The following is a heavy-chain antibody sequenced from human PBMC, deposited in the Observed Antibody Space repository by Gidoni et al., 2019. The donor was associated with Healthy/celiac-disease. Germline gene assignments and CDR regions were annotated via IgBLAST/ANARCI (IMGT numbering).Heavy chain of an antibody. CDR1: GFPFSSYG. Sequence: QVQLVESGGCVIQPGSPMSLSGAASGFPFSSYGMHWVRQALGKGLGWVAVISDDGSNKYYADSVKGRFTISRENSKNTLYLQMNSLRAEDTAVYYCAKGSLFPPSGMDVWGQGTTVTVSS. V-gene: IGHV3-30*18. CDR3: AKGSLFPPSGMDV. D-gene: IGHD3-3*01. J-gene: IGHJ6*02. CDR2: ISDDGSNK.